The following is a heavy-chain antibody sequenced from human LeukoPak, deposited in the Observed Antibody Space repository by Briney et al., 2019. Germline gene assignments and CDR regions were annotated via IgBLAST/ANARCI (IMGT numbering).Heavy chain of an antibody. Sequence: LGGSPRLSCTASGFTFSSDSINWVRQAPGKGLEWISFISSSSRYIYYADSVKGRFTVSRDNAKNSSYLQINSLRADDTALYYCARGMTASAFDYWGQGTPVTVSS. D-gene: IGHD5-18*01. CDR1: GFTFSSDS. J-gene: IGHJ4*02. CDR3: ARGMTASAFDY. V-gene: IGHV3-21*01. CDR2: ISSSSRYI.